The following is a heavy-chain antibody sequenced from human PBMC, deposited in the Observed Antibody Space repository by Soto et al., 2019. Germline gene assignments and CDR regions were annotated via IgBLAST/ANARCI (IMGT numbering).Heavy chain of an antibody. Sequence: SETLSLTCAVSGGSNSRGGYSWSRIRQPPGKGLEWIGYIYHSGSTYYNPSLKSRVTISVDRSKNQFSLKLSSVTAADTAVYYCARGITLRFDPWGQGTLVTVSS. V-gene: IGHV4-30-2*01. CDR3: ARGITLRFDP. CDR2: IYHSGST. J-gene: IGHJ5*02. D-gene: IGHD3-22*01. CDR1: GGSNSRGGYS.